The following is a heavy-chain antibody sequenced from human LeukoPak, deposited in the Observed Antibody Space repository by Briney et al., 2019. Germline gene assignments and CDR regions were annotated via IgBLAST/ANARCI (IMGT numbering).Heavy chain of an antibody. Sequence: AGGSLRLSCAASGFTFSSYSMNWVSQAAGKGLEWVSYISSSSSTIYYAAPVKGRFTISRDNAKNSLYLQMNGLRAEDTAVYYCARGVDFWSGYYYNWFDPWGQGTLVTVSS. V-gene: IGHV3-48*01. CDR3: ARGVDFWSGYYYNWFDP. CDR2: ISSSSSTI. D-gene: IGHD3-3*01. J-gene: IGHJ5*02. CDR1: GFTFSSYS.